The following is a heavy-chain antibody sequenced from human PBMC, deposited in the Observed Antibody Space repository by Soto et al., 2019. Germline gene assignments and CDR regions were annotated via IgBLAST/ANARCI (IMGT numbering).Heavy chain of an antibody. CDR1: GGPISSYY. CDR2: IYYSGST. Sequence: PSETLSLTCTVSGGPISSYYWSWIRQPPGKGLEWIGYIYYSGSTNYNPSLKSRVTISVDTSKNQFSLKLSSVTAADTAVYYCARGMVRGVIWPYYWGQGTLVTVSS. J-gene: IGHJ4*02. V-gene: IGHV4-59*01. CDR3: ARGMVRGVIWPYY. D-gene: IGHD3-10*01.